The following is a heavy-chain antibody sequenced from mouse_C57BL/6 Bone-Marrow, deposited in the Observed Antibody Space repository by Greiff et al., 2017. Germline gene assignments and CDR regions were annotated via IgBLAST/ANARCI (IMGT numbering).Heavy chain of an antibody. Sequence: VQLKESGGGLVQPGGSLKLSCAASGFTFSDYYMYWVRQTPEKRLEWVAYISNGGGSTYYPDTVKGRFTISRDNAKNTLYLQMSRLKSEDTAMYYCARQRVVATGGVYYYAMDYWGQGTSVTVSS. V-gene: IGHV5-12*01. CDR2: ISNGGGST. J-gene: IGHJ4*01. D-gene: IGHD1-1*01. CDR1: GFTFSDYY. CDR3: ARQRVVATGGVYYYAMDY.